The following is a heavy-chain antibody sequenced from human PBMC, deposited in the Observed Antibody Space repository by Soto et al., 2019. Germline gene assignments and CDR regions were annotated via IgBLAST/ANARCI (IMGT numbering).Heavy chain of an antibody. D-gene: IGHD1-7*01. V-gene: IGHV3-23*01. CDR2: ISGSGGSA. Sequence: GGSLRLSCAASGFTFSSYAMSWVRQAPGKGLEWVSAISGSGGSAYYADSVKGRFTISRDNSKNTLYLQMNSLRAEDTAVYYCAKVGDSGTTLNFDYWGQGTLVTAPQ. J-gene: IGHJ4*02. CDR3: AKVGDSGTTLNFDY. CDR1: GFTFSSYA.